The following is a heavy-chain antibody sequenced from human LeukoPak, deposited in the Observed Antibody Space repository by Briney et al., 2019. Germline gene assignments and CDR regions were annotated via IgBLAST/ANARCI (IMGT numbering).Heavy chain of an antibody. CDR2: ISYSGDT. D-gene: IGHD6-19*01. CDR1: AGSVGSNY. V-gene: IGHV4-59*02. Sequence: SETLSLTCSVSAGSVGSNYWSWVRQPPGKGLEWTGYISYSGDTKYNPSLNSRLSMSVDTSKNQCSLMLTAVAAADTAVYYCARGSGWYPHWGQGTLVTVSS. J-gene: IGHJ1*01. CDR3: ARGSGWYPH.